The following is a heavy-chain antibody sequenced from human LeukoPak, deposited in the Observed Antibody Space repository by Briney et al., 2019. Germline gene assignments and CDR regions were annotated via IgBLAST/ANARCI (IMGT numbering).Heavy chain of an antibody. J-gene: IGHJ4*02. CDR2: ISAYNGNT. CDR3: ARVRNTQLPTL. Sequence: GASVNVSYKASGYTFTSYGISWVRQAPGQGLEWMGWISAYNGNTNYAQKLQGRVTMTTDTSTSTAYMELRSLRSDDTAVHYCARVRNTQLPTLWGQGTLVTVSS. CDR1: GYTFTSYG. V-gene: IGHV1-18*01. D-gene: IGHD2-2*01.